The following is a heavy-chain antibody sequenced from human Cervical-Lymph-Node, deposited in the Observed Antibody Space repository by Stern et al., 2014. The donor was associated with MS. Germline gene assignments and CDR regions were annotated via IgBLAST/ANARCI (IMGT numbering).Heavy chain of an antibody. Sequence: QVQLVESGGGVVQPGRSLRLSCAASGFTFSSYGMHWVRQAPGKGLEWVAVISYDGSNKYYADSVKGRFTISRDNSKNTLYLQMNSLRAEDTAVYYCAKEGSIAVAGTGFDYWGQGTLVTVSS. CDR1: GFTFSSYG. D-gene: IGHD6-19*01. CDR2: ISYDGSNK. CDR3: AKEGSIAVAGTGFDY. J-gene: IGHJ4*02. V-gene: IGHV3-30*18.